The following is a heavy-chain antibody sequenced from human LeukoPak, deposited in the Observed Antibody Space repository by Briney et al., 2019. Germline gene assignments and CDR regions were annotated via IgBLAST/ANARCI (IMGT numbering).Heavy chain of an antibody. V-gene: IGHV4-59*08. Sequence: SETLSLTCTVSGGSISSYYWSWIRQPPGKGLEWIGYIYYSGSTNYNPSLKSRVTISVDTSKNQFSLKLSSVTAADTAVYSCARTGSGSYFRWFDPWGQGTLVTVSS. CDR2: IYYSGST. J-gene: IGHJ5*02. CDR1: GGSISSYY. CDR3: ARTGSGSYFRWFDP. D-gene: IGHD3-10*01.